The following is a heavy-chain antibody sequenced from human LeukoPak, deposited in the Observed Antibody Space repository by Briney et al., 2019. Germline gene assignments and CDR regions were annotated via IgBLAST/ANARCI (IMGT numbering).Heavy chain of an antibody. D-gene: IGHD1-26*01. CDR1: GFTFSSYW. V-gene: IGHV3-74*01. Sequence: GGSLRLSCAASGFTFSSYWMHWVRQAPGKGLVWVSRIKTDGSRTNYADSVKGRFTISRDNAKNTLYLQMNSLRAEDTAVYYCARDRNSGFDYWGREPWSPSPQ. CDR3: ARDRNSGFDY. J-gene: IGHJ4*02. CDR2: IKTDGSRT.